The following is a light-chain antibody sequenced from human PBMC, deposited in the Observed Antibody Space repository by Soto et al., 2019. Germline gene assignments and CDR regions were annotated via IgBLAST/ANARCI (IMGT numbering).Light chain of an antibody. CDR2: GAA. J-gene: IGKJ2*01. CDR3: QQYNIWSLYT. CDR1: QSVGSD. V-gene: IGKV3-15*01. Sequence: EIVMTQSPATLSVSPGDRATLSCRASQSVGSDLAWYQLKPGQAPRLLIYGAATRATGILARFSGSGSRTEFSLTISSLQSEDFAVYYCQQYNIWSLYTFGQGTKLEIK.